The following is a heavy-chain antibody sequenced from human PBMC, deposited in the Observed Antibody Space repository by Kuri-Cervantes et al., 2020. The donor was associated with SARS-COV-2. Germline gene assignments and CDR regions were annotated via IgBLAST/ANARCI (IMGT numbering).Heavy chain of an antibody. D-gene: IGHD3-10*01. J-gene: IGHJ4*02. Sequence: GSLRLSCTVSGDSISSGGYYWGWIRQPPGRGLEWIGSLYYSGSSYYNPSLKSRVTISVDTSKNQFSLKLSSVTAADTAVYYCARAPGDYYGFEGYFDYWGQGTLVTVSS. CDR1: GDSISSGGYY. CDR3: ARAPGDYYGFEGYFDY. V-gene: IGHV4-39*07. CDR2: LYYSGSS.